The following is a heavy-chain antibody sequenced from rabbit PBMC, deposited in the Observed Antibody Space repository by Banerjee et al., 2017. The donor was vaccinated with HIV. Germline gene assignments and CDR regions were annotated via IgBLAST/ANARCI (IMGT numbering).Heavy chain of an antibody. J-gene: IGHJ3*01. Sequence: QSLEESGGDLVKPGASLTLTCTASGFSFSSGYDMCWVRQAPGKGLEWIACIYAGSSGSTYYASRAKGRFNISKTSSTTVTLQMTSLTAADTATYFCARSGSGSTYVILTRLDLWGPGTLVTVS. CDR1: GFSFSSGYD. V-gene: IGHV1S40*01. CDR3: ARSGSGSTYVILTRLDL. CDR2: IYAGSSGST. D-gene: IGHD8-1*01.